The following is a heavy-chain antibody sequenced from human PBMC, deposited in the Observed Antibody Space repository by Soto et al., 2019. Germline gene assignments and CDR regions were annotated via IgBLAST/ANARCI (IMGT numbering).Heavy chain of an antibody. CDR3: AKTSKTTILTVYDV. V-gene: IGHV3-23*01. CDR2: TSGSGGTT. Sequence: PGGSLRLSGEASGFSFSDHGMSWVGQAPGKGLEWVSVTSGSGGTTYYVDSVKGRFTISRDNSKNTLYLQMNSLRVEDTAVYYCAKTSKTTILTVYDVWGQGTTVTVSS. CDR1: GFSFSDHG. J-gene: IGHJ6*02. D-gene: IGHD3-9*01.